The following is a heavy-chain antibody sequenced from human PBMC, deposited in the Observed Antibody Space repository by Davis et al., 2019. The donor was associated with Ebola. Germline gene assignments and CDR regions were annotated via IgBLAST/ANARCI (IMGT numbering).Heavy chain of an antibody. V-gene: IGHV1-18*01. J-gene: IGHJ6*02. CDR2: ISAYNGNT. D-gene: IGHD2-2*01. Sequence: AASVKVSCKASGGTFSSYAISWVRQAPGQGLEWMGWISAYNGNTNYAQKLQGRVTMTTDTSTSSAYMELRSLRSDDTAVYYCARDGDQLLFNGMDVWGQGTTVTVSS. CDR1: GGTFSSYA. CDR3: ARDGDQLLFNGMDV.